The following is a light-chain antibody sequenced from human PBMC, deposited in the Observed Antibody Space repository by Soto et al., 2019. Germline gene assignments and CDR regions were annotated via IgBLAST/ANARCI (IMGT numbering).Light chain of an antibody. CDR1: SSNIGSNY. CDR3: AAWHDSLSVYWV. V-gene: IGLV1-47*01. Sequence: QSVLTQPPSASGTPGQRVTISCSGSSSNIGSNYVYWYQQLPGTAPKLLIYRNNQRPSGVPDLFSGSKSGTSASLAISGLRSEDEADYYCAAWHDSLSVYWVFGGGTQLTVL. J-gene: IGLJ3*02. CDR2: RNN.